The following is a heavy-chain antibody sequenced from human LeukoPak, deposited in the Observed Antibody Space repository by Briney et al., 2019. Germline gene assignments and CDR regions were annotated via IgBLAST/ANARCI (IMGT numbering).Heavy chain of an antibody. Sequence: ASVKVSCKASGYTFTGYYMHWVRQAPGQGLEWMGWINPNSGGTNYAQKFQGRVTMTRDTSISTAYMELSRLRSDDTAVYYCARDKEVSYDSSGYYRTPFDYWGQGTLVTVSS. CDR1: GYTFTGYY. CDR3: ARDKEVSYDSSGYYRTPFDY. J-gene: IGHJ4*02. CDR2: INPNSGGT. V-gene: IGHV1-2*02. D-gene: IGHD3-22*01.